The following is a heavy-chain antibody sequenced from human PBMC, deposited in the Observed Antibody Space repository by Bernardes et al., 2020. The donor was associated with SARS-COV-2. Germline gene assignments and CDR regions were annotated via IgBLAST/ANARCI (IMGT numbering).Heavy chain of an antibody. CDR1: GFTFDDYA. V-gene: IGHV3-9*01. CDR3: AKVSELGGGMDV. CDR2: ISWNSGSI. D-gene: IGHD7-27*01. Sequence: GGSLRLSCAASGFTFDDYAMHWVRQAPGKGLEWVSGISWNSGSIGYADSVKGRFTISRDNAKNSLYLQMNSLRAEDTALYYCAKVSELGGGMDVWGQGTTVTVSS. J-gene: IGHJ6*02.